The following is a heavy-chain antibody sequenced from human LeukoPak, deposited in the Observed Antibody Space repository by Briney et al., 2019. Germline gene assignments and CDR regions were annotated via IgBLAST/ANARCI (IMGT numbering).Heavy chain of an antibody. CDR1: GGSISSYY. CDR2: FYNSGSS. J-gene: IGHJ4*02. Sequence: SETLSLTCTVSGGSISSYYWGWIRQPPGKGLEWIGYFYNSGSSTYNPSLKSRVTISVDTSKEQFSLKVNPVTAADTAVYYCTRGAGWLIDYWGQGILVTVSS. D-gene: IGHD3-16*01. CDR3: TRGAGWLIDY. V-gene: IGHV4-59*01.